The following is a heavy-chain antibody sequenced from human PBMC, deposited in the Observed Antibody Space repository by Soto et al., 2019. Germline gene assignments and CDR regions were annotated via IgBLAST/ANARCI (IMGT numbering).Heavy chain of an antibody. J-gene: IGHJ4*02. CDR2: IKNKTDGGTT. D-gene: IGHD3-3*01. Sequence: GGSLRLSRAASGFSFTKAWMSWVRLTPGKGLEWVGRIKNKTDGGTTDYPAPVRVRFTISRDDSRSTLYLQMNSLKTESTAVYYCITDPYYDFWSGYHFDYWGQGTLVTVSS. CDR3: ITDPYYDFWSGYHFDY. CDR1: GFSFTKAW. V-gene: IGHV3-15*01.